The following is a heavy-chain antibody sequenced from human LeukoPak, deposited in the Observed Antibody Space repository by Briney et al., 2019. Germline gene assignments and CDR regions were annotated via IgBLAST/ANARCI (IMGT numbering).Heavy chain of an antibody. CDR2: IYYSGST. CDR1: GDSINSNY. J-gene: IGHJ3*02. V-gene: IGHV4-59*01. Sequence: SETLSLTCSVSGDSINSNYWSWMRQPPGKGLEWIGYIYYSGSTNYNPSLKSRVTISVDTSKNQFSLKLSSVTAADTAVYYCASHLEDYDILTGYYHDAFDIWGQGAMVTVSS. D-gene: IGHD3-9*01. CDR3: ASHLEDYDILTGYYHDAFDI.